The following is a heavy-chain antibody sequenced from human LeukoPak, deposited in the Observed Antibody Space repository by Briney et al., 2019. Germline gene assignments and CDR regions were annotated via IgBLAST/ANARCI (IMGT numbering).Heavy chain of an antibody. D-gene: IGHD4-17*01. J-gene: IGHJ3*02. V-gene: IGHV3-48*03. Sequence: GGSLRLSCAGSGFTFSSYEMNWVRQAPGKGLEWVSYISSSGDTIHYTDSVKGRFTISGDNGKNSLYLQMNSLRAEDTAVYYCARDRGTATVRSFDIWGQGTVVTVSS. CDR2: ISSSGDTI. CDR3: ARDRGTATVRSFDI. CDR1: GFTFSSYE.